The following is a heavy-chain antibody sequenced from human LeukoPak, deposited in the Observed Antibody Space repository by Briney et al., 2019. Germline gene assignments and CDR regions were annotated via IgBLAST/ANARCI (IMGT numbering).Heavy chain of an antibody. CDR1: GFTFSSYW. CDR2: INSDGRGT. V-gene: IGHV3-74*01. CDR3: ARAGRGLRYFDWLTHDY. J-gene: IGHJ4*02. Sequence: GGPLSFSCAASGFTFSSYWGHWGRLAPGKGLMWVSRINSDGRGTNYADSVKRRLTISGDNAKNTVYLQMNSLRVEDTAVYYCARAGRGLRYFDWLTHDYWGQGTLVTVSS. D-gene: IGHD3-9*01.